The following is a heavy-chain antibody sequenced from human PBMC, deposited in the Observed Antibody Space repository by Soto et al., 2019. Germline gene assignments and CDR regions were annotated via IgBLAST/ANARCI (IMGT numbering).Heavy chain of an antibody. V-gene: IGHV4-34*01. D-gene: IGHD6-19*01. CDR2: INHSGST. CDR3: PREKAVASTGWIDP. CDR1: GGSFSGYY. J-gene: IGHJ5*02. Sequence: SETLSLTCSVYGGSFSGYYWSWIRQPPGKGLEWIGEINHSGSTNYNPSLKRRDTISVDTSNNQLSLNPTAVTPADTSVSYCPREKAVASTGWIDPWGQGILLSVS.